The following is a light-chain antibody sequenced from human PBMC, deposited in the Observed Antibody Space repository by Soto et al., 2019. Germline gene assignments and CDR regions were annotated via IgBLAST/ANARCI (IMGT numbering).Light chain of an antibody. CDR2: AAS. J-gene: IGKJ1*01. V-gene: IGKV1-39*01. CDR3: QQSYNSPPT. Sequence: DIQMTQSPSSLSASVGDAVTITCRAGHSIGTYLSWYQLKPGKPPRLLIYAASSLQTGVPSRFIGSGSGTDFTLTITGLQPEDFATYSCQQSYNSPPTFGQGTRV. CDR1: HSIGTY.